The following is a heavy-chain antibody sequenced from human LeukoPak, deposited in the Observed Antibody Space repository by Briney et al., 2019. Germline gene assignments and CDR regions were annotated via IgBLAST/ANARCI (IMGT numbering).Heavy chain of an antibody. V-gene: IGHV4-30-4*07. Sequence: PSETLSLTCAVSGGSITSGGYSWSWIRQPPGKGLEWIGYIYDSGSTYYNPSLKSRVTISVDTSKNQFSLKLSSVTAADTAVYYCARGSYYYDSSGYHGFDYWGQGTLATVSS. CDR2: IYDSGST. D-gene: IGHD3-22*01. CDR3: ARGSYYYDSSGYHGFDY. CDR1: GGSITSGGYS. J-gene: IGHJ4*02.